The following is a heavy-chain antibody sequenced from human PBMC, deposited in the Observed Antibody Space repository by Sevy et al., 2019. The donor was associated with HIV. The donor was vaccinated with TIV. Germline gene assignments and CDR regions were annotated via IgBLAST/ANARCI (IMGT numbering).Heavy chain of an antibody. J-gene: IGHJ6*02. V-gene: IGHV2-70*01. Sequence: SGPTLVKPTQTLTLTCTCSGFSLSTSGMSVTWIRQPPGKALEWLGLLDWDDVKYFSTSLKTRLTISKDTSKNHVVLTMTNMDPADTATYYCARVGRGSGSYPYYYYAMDVWGQGTTVTVSS. CDR1: GFSLSTSGMS. CDR2: LDWDDVK. D-gene: IGHD3-10*01. CDR3: ARVGRGSGSYPYYYYAMDV.